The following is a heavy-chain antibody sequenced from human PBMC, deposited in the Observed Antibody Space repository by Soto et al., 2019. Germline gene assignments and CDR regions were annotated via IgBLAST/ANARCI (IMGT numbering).Heavy chain of an antibody. CDR1: GFTFSSFG. D-gene: IGHD4-17*01. CDR2: ISDDGSSK. V-gene: IGHV3-30*18. CDR3: AKDRWGDFGDLNLPGY. J-gene: IGHJ4*02. Sequence: QVLLVESGGGVVQPGRSLRLSCAVSGFTFSSFGMHWVRQAPGKGLEWVAVISDDGSSKHYADSLKGRFTIPRDNSNNTLYLPMDSLGPEDTAVYYCAKDRWGDFGDLNLPGYWGQGTLVTVSS.